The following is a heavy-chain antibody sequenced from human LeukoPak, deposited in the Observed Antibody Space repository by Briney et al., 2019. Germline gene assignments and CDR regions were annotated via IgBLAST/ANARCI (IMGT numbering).Heavy chain of an antibody. CDR1: GGSFNGYY. CDR2: INHSGST. Sequence: SETLSLTCAVYGGSFNGYYWSWIRQPPGKGLEWIGEINHSGSTNYNPSLKSRVTISVDTSKNQFSLKLSPVTAADTAVYYCARARVVVVRSGWFDPWGQGTLVTVSS. CDR3: ARARVVVVRSGWFDP. D-gene: IGHD3-22*01. J-gene: IGHJ5*02. V-gene: IGHV4-34*01.